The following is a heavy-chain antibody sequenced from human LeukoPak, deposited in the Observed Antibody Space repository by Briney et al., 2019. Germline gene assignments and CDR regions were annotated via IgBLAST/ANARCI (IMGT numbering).Heavy chain of an antibody. D-gene: IGHD2-21*01. V-gene: IGHV4-59*01. CDR3: ARGGFGEGAIDI. J-gene: IGHJ3*02. Sequence: SETLSLTCTVSGGSISSYYWSWIRQPPGKGLEWIGYIYYSGSTNYNPSLKSRVTISVDTSKNQFSLKLSSVTAADTAVYYCARGGFGEGAIDIWGQGAMVTVSS. CDR2: IYYSGST. CDR1: GGSISSYY.